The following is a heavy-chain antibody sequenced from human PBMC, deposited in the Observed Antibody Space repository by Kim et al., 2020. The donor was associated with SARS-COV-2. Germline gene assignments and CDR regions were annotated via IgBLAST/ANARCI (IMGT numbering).Heavy chain of an antibody. D-gene: IGHD6-13*01. CDR2: ISYDGSNK. Sequence: GGSLRLSCAASGFTFSSYAMHWVRQAPGKGLEWVAVISYDGSNKYYADSVKGRFTISRDNSKNTLYLQMNSLRAEDTAVYYCARVGYSSSWYSVEYYYYYYGMDVWGQGNTVTVSS. CDR3: ARVGYSSSWYSVEYYYYYYGMDV. V-gene: IGHV3-30*04. CDR1: GFTFSSYA. J-gene: IGHJ6*02.